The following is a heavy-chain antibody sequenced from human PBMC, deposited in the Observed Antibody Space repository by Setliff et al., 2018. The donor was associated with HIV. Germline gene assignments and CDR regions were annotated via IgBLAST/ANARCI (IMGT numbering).Heavy chain of an antibody. D-gene: IGHD3-10*01. CDR1: GFSFSNVW. CDR3: ASDRVDGSENYYNAFDI. J-gene: IGHJ3*02. CDR2: IRSKTAGGTI. Sequence: GGSLRLSCAASGFSFSNVWMSWVRQAPGKGLEWVGRIRSKTAGGTIEYAAPVKGRFTISRDDSENTLYLQMNSLKTEDTAEYYCASDRVDGSENYYNAFDIWGQGTMVTVS. V-gene: IGHV3-15*01.